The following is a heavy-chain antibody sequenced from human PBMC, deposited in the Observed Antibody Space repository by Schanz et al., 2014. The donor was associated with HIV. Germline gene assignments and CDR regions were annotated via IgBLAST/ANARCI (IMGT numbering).Heavy chain of an antibody. CDR1: GFIFSSYG. CDR3: VRAAKYYYGMDV. J-gene: IGHJ6*02. CDR2: IGSGGGRR. Sequence: VQLVESGGGLVQPGGSLRLSCGASGFIFSSYGMSWVRQAPRKGLEWVSLIGSGGGRRYYADSVKGRFTISRDNSKNTVYLQMTGLRAEDTASYYCVRAAKYYYGMDVWGQGNTVTVSS. V-gene: IGHV3-23*04.